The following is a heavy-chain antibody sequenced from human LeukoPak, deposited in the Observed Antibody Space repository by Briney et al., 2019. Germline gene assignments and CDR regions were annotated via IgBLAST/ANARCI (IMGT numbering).Heavy chain of an antibody. CDR3: ARDPAAAGTPHYYYYMDV. D-gene: IGHD6-13*01. Sequence: GASVKVSCKASGYTFTGYYMHWVRQAPGQGLEWMGWINPNSGGTNYAQKFQGRVTMTRDTSISTAYMELSRLRSDDTAVYYCARDPAAAGTPHYYYYMDVWGKGTTVTVSS. CDR1: GYTFTGYY. CDR2: INPNSGGT. J-gene: IGHJ6*03. V-gene: IGHV1-2*02.